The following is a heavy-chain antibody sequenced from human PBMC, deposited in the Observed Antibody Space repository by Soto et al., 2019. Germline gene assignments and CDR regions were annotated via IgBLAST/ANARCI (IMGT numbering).Heavy chain of an antibody. CDR1: GGSFSGYY. D-gene: IGHD6-19*01. CDR2: INHSGST. CDR3: ARGSSIYSSGWYRY. J-gene: IGHJ4*02. V-gene: IGHV4-34*01. Sequence: PSETLSLTCAIYGGSFSGYYWSWLRQPPGKGLEWIGEINHSGSTNYNPSLKSRVTISADTSKNQFSLKLSSVTAADTAVYYCARGSSIYSSGWYRYWGQGTLVTVSS.